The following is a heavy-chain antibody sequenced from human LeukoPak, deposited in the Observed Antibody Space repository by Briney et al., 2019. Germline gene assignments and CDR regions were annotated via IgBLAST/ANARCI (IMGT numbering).Heavy chain of an antibody. CDR3: AISSIAAAGRDYYYYMDV. CDR1: GYSISSGYY. V-gene: IGHV4-38-2*02. Sequence: SETLSLTCTVSGYSISSGYYWGWIRQPPGKGLEWIGYIYYSGSTNYNPSLKSRVTISVDTSKNQFSLKLSSVTAADTAVYYCAISSIAAAGRDYYYYMDVWGKGTTVTISS. J-gene: IGHJ6*03. D-gene: IGHD6-13*01. CDR2: IYYSGST.